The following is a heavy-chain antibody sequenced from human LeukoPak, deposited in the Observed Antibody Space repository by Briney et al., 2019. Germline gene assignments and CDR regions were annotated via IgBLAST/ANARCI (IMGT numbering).Heavy chain of an antibody. D-gene: IGHD3-10*01. Sequence: PSETLSLTCTISGGSINDYYWSWIRQPAGKGLEWIGYVLYSGTTNYNPSLKSRVSISLDTSKNQFSLMVNSVTAADTAVYYCARVMEWFGESIGYGMDVWGQGTTVTVSS. CDR1: GGSINDYY. V-gene: IGHV4-59*08. CDR3: ARVMEWFGESIGYGMDV. CDR2: VLYSGTT. J-gene: IGHJ6*02.